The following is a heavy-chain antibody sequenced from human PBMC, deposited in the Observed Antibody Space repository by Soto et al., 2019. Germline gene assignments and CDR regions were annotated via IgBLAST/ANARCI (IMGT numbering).Heavy chain of an antibody. CDR1: GYTFTKFH. J-gene: IGHJ4*02. V-gene: IGHV1-46*01. Sequence: QVQLIQFGAEVKKPGASVKVSCRTSGYTFTKFHIHWVRQAPGQGLDWMGMIDPSGGVTRDAQRFHGGITVTGDTTPSSVYMEMRGLTSEVTAVYYCARDVNRHDNYDTLGSYFAHWGPGTLVTVSS. D-gene: IGHD3-16*01. CDR3: ARDVNRHDNYDTLGSYFAH. CDR2: IDPSGGVT.